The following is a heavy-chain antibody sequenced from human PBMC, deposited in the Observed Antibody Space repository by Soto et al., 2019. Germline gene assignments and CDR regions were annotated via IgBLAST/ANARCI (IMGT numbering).Heavy chain of an antibody. D-gene: IGHD3-10*02. J-gene: IGHJ4*02. Sequence: QVQLVQSGAEVRKPGASVKVSCKASGYSLTSYYMHWVRQAPGQGLEWMGITNPSDGSTNYAQTFQGRVAMTSDTSTSTVYMEMSSLRSEDTAMYYCARSYVTSRPIDFWGKGTLVTVSS. V-gene: IGHV1-46*01. CDR3: ARSYVTSRPIDF. CDR2: TNPSDGST. CDR1: GYSLTSYY.